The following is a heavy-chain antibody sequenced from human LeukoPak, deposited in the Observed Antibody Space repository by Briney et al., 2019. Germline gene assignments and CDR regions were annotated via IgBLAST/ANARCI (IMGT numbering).Heavy chain of an antibody. D-gene: IGHD6-13*01. J-gene: IGHJ4*02. CDR1: GFTFSSYA. CDR3: AKVARQQLVLYYFDY. V-gene: IGHV3-23*01. CDR2: ISGSGGST. Sequence: GSLLLSCAASGFTFSSYAMSWVRPAPGKGLEWVSAISGSGGSTYYADSVKGRFTISRDNSKNTLYLQMNSLRAEDTAVYYCAKVARQQLVLYYFDYWGQGTLVTVSS.